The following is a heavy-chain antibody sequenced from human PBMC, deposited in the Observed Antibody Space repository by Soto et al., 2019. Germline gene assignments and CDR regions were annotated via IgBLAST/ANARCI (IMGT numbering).Heavy chain of an antibody. Sequence: GGSLRLSCVASGFTFRNFGMHWVRQAPGKGLEWVAVISNDENIKQYADSVRGRFAIARDNSKNTLYLQVTSLRAEDTAIYYCARGVRYVLDYWGQGALVTVSS. J-gene: IGHJ4*02. V-gene: IGHV3-33*01. CDR2: ISNDENIK. CDR3: ARGVRYVLDY. CDR1: GFTFRNFG. D-gene: IGHD3-16*01.